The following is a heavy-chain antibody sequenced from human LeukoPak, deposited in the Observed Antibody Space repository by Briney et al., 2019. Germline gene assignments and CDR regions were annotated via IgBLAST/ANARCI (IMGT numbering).Heavy chain of an antibody. V-gene: IGHV3-33*01. CDR1: GFTFSNSA. J-gene: IGHJ5*02. Sequence: GGSLRPSCAASGFTFSNSAMHWLRQSLARGLEWVAVIWSDGSQTYYADSVKGRFIISRDNSRNTLYLQMNSLRAEDTAVYYCARGVAATANPNWFDPWGQGTLVTVSS. D-gene: IGHD6-13*01. CDR3: ARGVAATANPNWFDP. CDR2: IWSDGSQT.